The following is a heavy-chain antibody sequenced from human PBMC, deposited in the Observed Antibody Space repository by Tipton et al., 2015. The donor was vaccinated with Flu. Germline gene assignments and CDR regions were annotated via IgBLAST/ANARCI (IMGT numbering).Heavy chain of an antibody. CDR2: ISGTGSST. D-gene: IGHD1-20*01. Sequence: SGFTFSNYAMNWVRQAPGKGLEWASAISGTGSSTHYADSVKGRFTISRDNSKSTLYLQMNSLRAEDTAIYYCAKHNWNAFDYWGQGTLVTVSS. CDR1: GFTFSNYA. CDR3: AKHNWNAFDY. V-gene: IGHV3-23*01. J-gene: IGHJ4*02.